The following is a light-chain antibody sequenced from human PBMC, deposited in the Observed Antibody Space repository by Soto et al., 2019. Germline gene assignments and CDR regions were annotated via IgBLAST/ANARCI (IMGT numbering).Light chain of an antibody. J-gene: IGLJ1*01. Sequence: QSALAQPASVSGSPGQSITSSCTGTGSDVGAYDYVSWYQQHPGKPPKLIIFEVINRPSGVSSRFSGSRSGNTASLTISGLQAEDEADYYCSSYTTMSTKVFGTGTKVTVL. CDR1: GSDVGAYDY. CDR2: EVI. CDR3: SSYTTMSTKV. V-gene: IGLV2-14*01.